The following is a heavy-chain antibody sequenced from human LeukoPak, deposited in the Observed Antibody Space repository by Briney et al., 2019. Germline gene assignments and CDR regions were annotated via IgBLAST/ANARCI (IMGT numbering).Heavy chain of an antibody. J-gene: IGHJ3*01. V-gene: IGHV1-46*01. CDR3: ARGSSRSPRVVFDL. CDR1: GYTFTSYY. Sequence: ASVKVSCKASGYTFTSYYMHGVRQAPGQGLEWMGIISPSGASTTYAQNFQGRVTMTRDMSTSTVYMELSSLKSEDTAVYYCARGSSRSPRVVFDLWGKGKMFTVFS. CDR2: ISPSGAST.